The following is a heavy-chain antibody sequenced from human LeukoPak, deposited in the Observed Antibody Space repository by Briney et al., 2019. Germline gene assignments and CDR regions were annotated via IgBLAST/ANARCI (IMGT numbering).Heavy chain of an antibody. D-gene: IGHD4-23*01. CDR1: GFTFSSYS. J-gene: IGHJ4*02. V-gene: IGHV3-21*01. Sequence: PGGPLRLSCAASGFTFSSYSMDWVRQAPGKGLEWVSSISSSSSYIYYADSVKGRFTISRDNAKNSLYLQMNSLRAEDTAVYYCASLGMVVTPVDYCGQGTLVTVSS. CDR2: ISSSSSYI. CDR3: ASLGMVVTPVDY.